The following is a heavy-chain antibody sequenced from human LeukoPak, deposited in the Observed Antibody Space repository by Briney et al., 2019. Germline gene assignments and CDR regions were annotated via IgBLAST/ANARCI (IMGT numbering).Heavy chain of an antibody. D-gene: IGHD3-22*01. V-gene: IGHV1-46*01. CDR1: GYTFISYY. CDR3: AKDSRMFYDSSGYLVY. Sequence: AASVKVSCRASGYTFISYYIHWVRQAPGQGLEWMGLINPSSGNTPYAQQFQGRVTMTRDTSTSTVYMELSSLRAEDTAVYYCAKDSRMFYDSSGYLVYWGQGTLVTVSS. CDR2: INPSSGNT. J-gene: IGHJ4*02.